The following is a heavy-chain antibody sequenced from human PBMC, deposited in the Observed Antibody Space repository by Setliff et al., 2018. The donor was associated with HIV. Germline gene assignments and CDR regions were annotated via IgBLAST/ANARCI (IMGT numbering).Heavy chain of an antibody. Sequence: PSETLSLTCTVSGGSISSSLYYWSRMRQAAGKGLEWIGRIDARGSANYNPSLNSRVTISVDTSKNHFSLTLSSVTAADTAVYYCARDGSEHYPLEGWLDPWGQGTLVTVSS. J-gene: IGHJ5*02. CDR1: GGSISSSLYY. D-gene: IGHD3-3*02. CDR3: ARDGSEHYPLEGWLDP. CDR2: IDARGSA. V-gene: IGHV4-61*02.